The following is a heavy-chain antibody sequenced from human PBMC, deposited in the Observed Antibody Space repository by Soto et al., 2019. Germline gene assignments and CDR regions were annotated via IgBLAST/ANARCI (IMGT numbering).Heavy chain of an antibody. J-gene: IGHJ4*02. CDR1: GYSFTSYW. D-gene: IGHD3-10*01. V-gene: IGHV5-51*01. CDR2: IYPGDSDT. CDR3: ARHHSSDYYGSGSYFDY. Sequence: PGESLKISCKGSGYSFTSYWIGWVRQMPGKGLEWMGIIYPGDSDTRYSPSFQGQVTISADKSISTAYLQWSSLKASDTAMYYCARHHSSDYYGSGSYFDYWGQGTLVTVSS.